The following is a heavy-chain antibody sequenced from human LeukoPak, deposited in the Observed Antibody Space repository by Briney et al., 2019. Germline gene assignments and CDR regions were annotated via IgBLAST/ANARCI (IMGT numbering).Heavy chain of an antibody. Sequence: PGGSLRLSCAASGFTFTSYTMNWVRQAPGKGLEWVSSISSSSSYIYYADSVKGRFTISRDNAKNSLYLQMNSLRAEDTAVYYCARDAVAYTAMAYYFDYWGQGTLVTVSS. J-gene: IGHJ4*02. V-gene: IGHV3-21*01. D-gene: IGHD5-18*01. CDR3: ARDAVAYTAMAYYFDY. CDR2: ISSSSSYI. CDR1: GFTFTSYT.